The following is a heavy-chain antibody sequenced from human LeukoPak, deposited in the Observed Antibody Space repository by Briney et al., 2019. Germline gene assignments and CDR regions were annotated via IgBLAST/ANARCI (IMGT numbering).Heavy chain of an antibody. CDR2: INPKSGGT. CDR1: VYTFIDYH. CDR3: VRDIDYYDSSGFGGGYYYHYYMDV. Sequence: ASVKVSRKASVYTFIDYHLHWVRHAPGQGLEWMGRINPKSGGTNYAHKFQGRVTKTRDTSISSAYMELSSLRSDDTAVYFCVRDIDYYDSSGFGGGYYYHYYMDVWGRGTTVTVSS. D-gene: IGHD3-22*01. V-gene: IGHV1-2*06. J-gene: IGHJ6*03.